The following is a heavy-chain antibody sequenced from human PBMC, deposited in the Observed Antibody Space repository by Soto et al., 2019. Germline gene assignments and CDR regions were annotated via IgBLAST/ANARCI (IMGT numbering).Heavy chain of an antibody. J-gene: IGHJ4*02. Sequence: SETLSLTCTVSGGSISSGGYYWSWIRQHPGKGLEWIGYIYYSGSTYYNPSLKSRVTISVDTSKNQFSLKLSSVTAADTAVYYCAREISYYYDSSGYYDRQNYFDYWGQGTLVTVSS. D-gene: IGHD3-22*01. CDR2: IYYSGST. CDR3: AREISYYYDSSGYYDRQNYFDY. V-gene: IGHV4-31*03. CDR1: GGSISSGGYY.